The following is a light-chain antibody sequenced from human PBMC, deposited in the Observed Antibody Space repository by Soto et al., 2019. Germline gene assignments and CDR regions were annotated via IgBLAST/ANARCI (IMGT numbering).Light chain of an antibody. J-gene: IGKJ1*01. CDR3: QQYGSSPKT. V-gene: IGKV3-20*01. Sequence: EIVLTQSPGTLSLSPGERATLSCRASQIVDNNFLAWYQQKPGQAPRLLIYDTSIRATGIPDRFSSSGSGTDFTLSISRLEPEDFAVYRCQQYGSSPKTFGQGTKVEIK. CDR1: QIVDNNF. CDR2: DTS.